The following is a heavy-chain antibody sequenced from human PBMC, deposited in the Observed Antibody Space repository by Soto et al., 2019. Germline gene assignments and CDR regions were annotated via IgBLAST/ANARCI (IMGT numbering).Heavy chain of an antibody. CDR1: GFTFSNYE. CDR2: ISGSGSTM. CDR3: ARVNFDSSGPNFDY. D-gene: IGHD6-19*01. V-gene: IGHV3-48*03. J-gene: IGHJ4*02. Sequence: EVQLVESGGGLVQPGGSLRLSCAASGFTFSNYEMNWVRQAPGKGLEWVSYISGSGSTMYYADSVKGRFTISRDNAKKSLYLQMNSLRAEDTAVYYCARVNFDSSGPNFDYWGQGTLVTVSS.